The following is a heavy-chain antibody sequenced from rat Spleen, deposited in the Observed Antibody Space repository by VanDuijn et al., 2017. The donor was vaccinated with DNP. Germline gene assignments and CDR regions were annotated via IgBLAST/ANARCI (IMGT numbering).Heavy chain of an antibody. J-gene: IGHJ1*01. CDR3: SRYREPYWYFDF. CDR2: ITDSGSNT. V-gene: IGHV5-31*01. D-gene: IGHD1-4*01. Sequence: EVQLVESGGDLVQPGRSPKLSCVASGFTFSDFWMAWIRQVPGKGLEWVASITDSGSNTYYPDSVKGRFTISRDDAENTLFLQMNSLRSEDTATYYCSRYREPYWYFDFWGPGTMVTVSS. CDR1: GFTFSDFW.